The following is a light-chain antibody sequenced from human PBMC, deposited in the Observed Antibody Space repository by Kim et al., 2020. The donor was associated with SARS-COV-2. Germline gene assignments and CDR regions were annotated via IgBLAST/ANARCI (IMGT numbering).Light chain of an antibody. V-gene: IGKV3-11*01. CDR2: DAS. CDR1: QSIGTY. CDR3: QQRNSWPPAVT. Sequence: PGERATLSCRAGQSIGTYLAWYQHKPGQAPRLLIYDASNRATGVPDRFSGSGSGTDFTLTISSLEPEDFTIYYCQQRNSWPPAVTFGGGTKVDIK. J-gene: IGKJ4*01.